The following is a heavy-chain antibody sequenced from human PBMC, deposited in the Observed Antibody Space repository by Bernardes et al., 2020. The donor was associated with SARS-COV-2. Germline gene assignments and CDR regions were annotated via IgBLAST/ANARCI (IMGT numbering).Heavy chain of an antibody. CDR2: ISSSGKTI. Sequence: GGSLRLSCAASGFTFSDYYRSWIRQAPGKGLEWVSYISSSGKTIYYADSVKGRFTISGDNAKNSLYPQMNSLRAEDTAVYYCARQGGYQDSSGYYYGMDVWGQGATVTVSS. J-gene: IGHJ6*02. D-gene: IGHD3-22*01. V-gene: IGHV3-11*01. CDR1: GFTFSDYY. CDR3: ARQGGYQDSSGYYYGMDV.